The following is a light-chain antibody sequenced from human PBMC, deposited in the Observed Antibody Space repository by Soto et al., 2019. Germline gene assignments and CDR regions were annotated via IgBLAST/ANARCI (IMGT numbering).Light chain of an antibody. CDR3: QQTYSVPPT. Sequence: DIQVTQSPSSLSSSVGDRVTITCRASQTISNYLNWYQQKPGKAPVLLIFAASSLQSGVPSRFSGSRSGRNFTLAISSLQPADSAIYYCQQTYSVPPTFGRGTKVDI. V-gene: IGKV1-39*01. CDR2: AAS. J-gene: IGKJ1*01. CDR1: QTISNY.